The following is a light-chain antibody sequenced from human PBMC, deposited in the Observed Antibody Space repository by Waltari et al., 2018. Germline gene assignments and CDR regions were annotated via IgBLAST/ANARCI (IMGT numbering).Light chain of an antibody. J-gene: IGLJ2*01. CDR2: EVS. V-gene: IGLV2-8*01. CDR3: SSYAGSNFVV. Sequence: QSALAQPPSASGSPVLSVPIPSPRTRPDAGRYTYVSWYQPPPGKHPKLMIYEVSKRPSGVPDRFSGSKSSNTASLTVSGLQAEDEAAYYCSSYAGSNFVVFGGGTKVTVL. CDR1: RPDAGRYTY.